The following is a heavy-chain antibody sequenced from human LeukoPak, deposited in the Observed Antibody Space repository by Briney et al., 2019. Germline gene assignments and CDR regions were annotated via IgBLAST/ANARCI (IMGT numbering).Heavy chain of an antibody. CDR1: GYTFTYCS. D-gene: IGHD2-2*03. CDR2: ISAYNGNT. J-gene: IGHJ4*02. CDR3: ARVDRDFDY. V-gene: IGHV1-18*04. Sequence: ASVKVSCKASGYTFTYCSLHWLQQAPGQGLEWMGWISAYNGNTNYAQKLQGRVTMTTDTSTSTAYMELRSLRSDDTAVYYCARVDRDFDYWGQGTLVTVSS.